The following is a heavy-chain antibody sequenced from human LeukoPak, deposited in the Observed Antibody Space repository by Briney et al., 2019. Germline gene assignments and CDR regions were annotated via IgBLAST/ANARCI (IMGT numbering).Heavy chain of an antibody. CDR2: IIADGEYT. Sequence: GGSLRLSCEASGFTFDDYGMSWVRQSTGKGLEWVSSIIADGEYTYYAGSVKGRFTISRDNSKNTLTLQMSSLRAEDTALYYCAKRGVQGYMDVWGKGSTVIVSS. D-gene: IGHD1-26*01. CDR3: AKRGVQGYMDV. CDR1: GFTFDDYG. J-gene: IGHJ6*04. V-gene: IGHV3-20*04.